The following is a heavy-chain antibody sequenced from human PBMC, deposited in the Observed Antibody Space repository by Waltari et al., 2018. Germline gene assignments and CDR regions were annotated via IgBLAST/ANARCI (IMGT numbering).Heavy chain of an antibody. CDR3: TRRDSAPGIWIN. J-gene: IGHJ4*02. Sequence: EVQLVESGGGLVQPGGSLRLSCAASGFSVSSNYMSWVRQAPGKGPGWVSSIFAGGSTYFAGSVEGRFTISRDSSMNTLVLQMNGLKSEDTAVYYCTRRDSAPGIWINWGQGTLVTVSS. V-gene: IGHV3-66*01. CDR1: GFSVSSNY. D-gene: IGHD3-16*01. CDR2: IFAGGST.